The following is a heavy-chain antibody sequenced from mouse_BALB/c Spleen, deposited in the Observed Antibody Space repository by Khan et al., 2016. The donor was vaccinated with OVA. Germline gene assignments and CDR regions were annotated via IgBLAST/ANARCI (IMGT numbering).Heavy chain of an antibody. Sequence: EVQLQESGPGLVKPSQSLSLTCTVTGCSITSDYAWNWIRQFPGNKLEWMGYISYSGSTGYNPSLKSRLSITRDTSNNQFFLQLNSVTTEDTATYYCARRYYYGHWYFDVWGAGTTVTVSS. D-gene: IGHD1-1*01. V-gene: IGHV3-2*02. CDR1: GCSITSDYA. J-gene: IGHJ1*01. CDR2: ISYSGST. CDR3: ARRYYYGHWYFDV.